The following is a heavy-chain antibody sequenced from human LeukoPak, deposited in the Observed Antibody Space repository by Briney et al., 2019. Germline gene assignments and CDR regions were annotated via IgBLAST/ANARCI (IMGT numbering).Heavy chain of an antibody. CDR2: INPNSGGT. CDR1: GYTFTGYY. Sequence: ASVKVSCKASGYTFTGYYMHWVRQAPGQGLESMGWINPNSGGTNYAQKFQGRVTMTRDTSNSTAYMELSRLRSDDTAVYYCARDHSSGGYAVGYFDYWGQGTLVTVSS. V-gene: IGHV1-2*02. J-gene: IGHJ4*02. CDR3: ARDHSSGGYAVGYFDY. D-gene: IGHD6-19*01.